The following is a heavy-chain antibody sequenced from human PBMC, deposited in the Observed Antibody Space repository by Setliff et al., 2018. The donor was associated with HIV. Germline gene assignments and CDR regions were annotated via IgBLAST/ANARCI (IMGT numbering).Heavy chain of an antibody. CDR1: GYSISSGYY. V-gene: IGHV4-38-2*01. Sequence: LSETLSLTCAVSGYSISSGYYWGWIRQPPGKGLEWIGSIYHSGSTYNNPSLKSRVTISVDTSKNQFSLKLTSVTAADTAVYYCARTLRAAAMGYFDYWGQGTLVTVSS. D-gene: IGHD5-18*01. CDR2: IYHSGST. CDR3: ARTLRAAAMGYFDY. J-gene: IGHJ4*02.